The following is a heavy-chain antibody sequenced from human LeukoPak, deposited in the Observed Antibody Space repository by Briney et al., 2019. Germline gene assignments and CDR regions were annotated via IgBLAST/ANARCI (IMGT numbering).Heavy chain of an antibody. J-gene: IGHJ6*03. CDR2: IYSGGST. D-gene: IGHD3-3*01. CDR1: GFPFSSYA. V-gene: IGHV3-53*01. CDR3: ARGSYDFWSGYPLYYYYYYMDV. Sequence: GGSLRLSCAASGFPFSSYAMTWVRQAPGKGLEWVSVIYSGGSTYYADSVKGRFTISRDNSKNTLYLQMNSLRAEDTAVYYCARGSYDFWSGYPLYYYYYYMDVWGKGTTVTVSS.